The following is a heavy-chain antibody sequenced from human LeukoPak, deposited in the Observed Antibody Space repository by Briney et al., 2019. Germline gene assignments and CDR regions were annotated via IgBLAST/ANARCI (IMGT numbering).Heavy chain of an antibody. D-gene: IGHD2-2*02. Sequence: GASVKVSCKASGGTFSSYAISWVRQAPGQGLEWMGGIIPIFGTANYAQKFQGRVTITADESTSTAYMELSGLRSEDTAVYYCARSSSDCSSTSCYIEGGDYYGMDVWGQGTTVTVSS. CDR3: ARSSSDCSSTSCYIEGGDYYGMDV. CDR2: IIPIFGTA. J-gene: IGHJ6*02. CDR1: GGTFSSYA. V-gene: IGHV1-69*01.